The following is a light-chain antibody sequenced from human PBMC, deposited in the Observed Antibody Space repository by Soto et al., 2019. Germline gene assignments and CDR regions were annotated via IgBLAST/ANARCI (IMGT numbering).Light chain of an antibody. CDR1: QSVGND. CDR3: QQYYNWPPAWT. Sequence: DIVMAQSPASLSVSPGEGGTLSCRASQSVGNDLAWYQQRAGQAPRLLIYGASTRATGVPARFTGSGSGTDFTLTISSLQSEDFAVYYCQQYYNWPPAWTFGQGTRVDIK. J-gene: IGKJ1*01. CDR2: GAS. V-gene: IGKV3-15*01.